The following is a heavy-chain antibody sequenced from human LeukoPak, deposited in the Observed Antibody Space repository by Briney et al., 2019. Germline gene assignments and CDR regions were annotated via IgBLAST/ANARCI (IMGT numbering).Heavy chain of an antibody. CDR2: TREDGSEK. V-gene: IGHV3-7*03. Sequence: GGSLRLSCTASGFTFSTYWMSWVRQAPGKGLEWVANTREDGSEKYYVDSVKGRFTISRDNAKNSLYLQMNSLRAEDTAVYYCAKRSGSNWGPSDAFDFWGQGTMVTVSS. CDR3: AKRSGSNWGPSDAFDF. D-gene: IGHD7-27*01. CDR1: GFTFSTYW. J-gene: IGHJ3*01.